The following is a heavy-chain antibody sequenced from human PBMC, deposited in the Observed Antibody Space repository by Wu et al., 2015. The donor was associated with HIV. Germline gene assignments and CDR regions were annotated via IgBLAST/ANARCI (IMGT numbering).Heavy chain of an antibody. Sequence: QVQLVQSGAEVKKPGASVKLSCKASGYTFINSYIHWVRQAPGQGLEWMGIINPSGGSTDYIQKFQGRVTMTRDTSTSTVYMKLSGLTSEDDGRRYFCTRGPDFDYWGQGTLVTSPQ. V-gene: IGHV1-46*01. CDR3: TRGPDFDY. CDR2: INPSGGST. CDR1: GYTFINSY. J-gene: IGHJ4*02.